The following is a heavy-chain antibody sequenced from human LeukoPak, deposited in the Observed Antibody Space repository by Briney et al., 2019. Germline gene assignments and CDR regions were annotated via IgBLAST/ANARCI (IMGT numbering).Heavy chain of an antibody. J-gene: IGHJ4*02. CDR2: ISVYNGNT. V-gene: IGHV1-18*01. CDR1: GYTFTSYG. D-gene: IGHD3-10*01. Sequence: ASVKVSCKASGYTFTSYGISWVRQAPGQGLEWMGWISVYNGNTNYAQKLQGRVTMTTDTSTSTAYMELRSLRSDDTAVYYCALARITMVRGVSTFLDYWGQGTLVTVSS. CDR3: ALARITMVRGVSTFLDY.